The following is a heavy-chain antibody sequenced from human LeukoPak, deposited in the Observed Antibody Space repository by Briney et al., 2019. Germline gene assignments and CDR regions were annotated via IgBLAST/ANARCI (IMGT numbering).Heavy chain of an antibody. CDR1: GYTFTNYW. D-gene: IGHD4-17*01. J-gene: IGHJ4*02. Sequence: ESLKISCKASGYTFTNYWIGWVRQMPGKGLEWMGIIYPGDSDTRYSPSFQGQVTISADKSISTAYLQWSSLKASDTAMYYCARGDYGDFRVFYTLFDYWGQGTLVTVSS. V-gene: IGHV5-51*01. CDR3: ARGDYGDFRVFYTLFDY. CDR2: IYPGDSDT.